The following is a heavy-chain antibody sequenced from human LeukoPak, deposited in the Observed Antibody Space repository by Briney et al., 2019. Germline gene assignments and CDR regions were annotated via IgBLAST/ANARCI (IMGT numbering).Heavy chain of an antibody. Sequence: PGGSLRLSCAGSGFIFNNYAMHWVRQPPGKGLEWVSGISWNSGSIDYADSVKGRFTISRDNAKNSLYLQMNSLRAEDTAVYYCAKKGATTGDFDYWRQGTLVTVSS. CDR3: AKKGATTGDFDY. CDR1: GFIFNNYA. D-gene: IGHD1-26*01. J-gene: IGHJ4*02. V-gene: IGHV3-9*01. CDR2: ISWNSGSI.